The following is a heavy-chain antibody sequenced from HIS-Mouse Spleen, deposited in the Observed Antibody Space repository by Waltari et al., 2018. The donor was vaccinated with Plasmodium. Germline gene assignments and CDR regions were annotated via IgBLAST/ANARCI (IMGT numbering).Heavy chain of an antibody. CDR1: GFTFSSYA. D-gene: IGHD3-10*01. CDR3: ARDSYYYGSGPFDY. CDR2: ISYDGSNK. Sequence: QVQLVESGGGVVQPGRSLRLPCAASGFTFSSYAMHWVRQAPGKGLEWVAVISYDGSNKYYADSVKGRFTISRDNSKNTLYLQMNSLRAEDTAVYYCARDSYYYGSGPFDYWGQGTLVTVSS. V-gene: IGHV3-30-3*01. J-gene: IGHJ4*02.